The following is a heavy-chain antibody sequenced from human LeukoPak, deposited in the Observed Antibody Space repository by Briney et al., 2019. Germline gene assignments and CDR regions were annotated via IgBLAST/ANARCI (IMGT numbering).Heavy chain of an antibody. Sequence: ASVKVSCKASGYSFTSNYIHWVRQAPGQGLEWMGGIIPIFGTANYAQKFQGRVTITADESTSTAYMELSSLRSEDTAVYYCATAPDRHYYGSGRSLDYWGQGTLVTVSS. D-gene: IGHD3-10*01. CDR2: IIPIFGTA. V-gene: IGHV1-69*13. J-gene: IGHJ4*02. CDR1: GYSFTSNY. CDR3: ATAPDRHYYGSGRSLDY.